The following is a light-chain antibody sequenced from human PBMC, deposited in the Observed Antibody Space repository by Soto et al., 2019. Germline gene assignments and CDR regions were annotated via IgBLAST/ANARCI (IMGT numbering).Light chain of an antibody. V-gene: IGKV1-5*03. Sequence: DNQMTQSPSTLSASVGDRVTITCRASQTIDSWLAWYQQRPGKPPNLLIYKASTLKSGVPSRFSGSGSGTEFTLTISSLQSEDFAVYYCQQYNNWPQITFGQGTRLEIK. J-gene: IGKJ5*01. CDR3: QQYNNWPQIT. CDR2: KAS. CDR1: QTIDSW.